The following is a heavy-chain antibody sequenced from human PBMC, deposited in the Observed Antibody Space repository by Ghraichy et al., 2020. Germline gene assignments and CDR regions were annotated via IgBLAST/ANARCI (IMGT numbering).Heavy chain of an antibody. J-gene: IGHJ4*02. CDR2: INRDGSEK. CDR3: ARDTTWKLDF. CDR1: GFTFSSYW. D-gene: IGHD1-1*01. Sequence: GGYLRLSCVASGFTFSSYWMTWVRQAPGKGLEWVANINRDGSEKHYVDSVKGRFTVSRDNAKNSLYLQLNSLRAEDTAVYYCARDTTWKLDFWGQGTLVTVSS. V-gene: IGHV3-7*01.